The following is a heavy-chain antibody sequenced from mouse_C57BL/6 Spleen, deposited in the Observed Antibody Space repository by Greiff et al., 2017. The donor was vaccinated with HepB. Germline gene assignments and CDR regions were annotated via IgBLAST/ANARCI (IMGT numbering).Heavy chain of an antibody. V-gene: IGHV1-7*01. CDR3: ARDYGSGLYYFDY. D-gene: IGHD1-1*01. CDR1: GYTFTSYW. Sequence: VQLVESGAELAKPGASVKLSCKASGYTFTSYWMHWVKQRPGQGLEWIGYINPSSGYTKYNQKFKDKATLTAYKSSSTAYMQLSSLTYADSAVYYCARDYGSGLYYFDYWGQGTTLTVSA. CDR2: INPSSGYT. J-gene: IGHJ2*01.